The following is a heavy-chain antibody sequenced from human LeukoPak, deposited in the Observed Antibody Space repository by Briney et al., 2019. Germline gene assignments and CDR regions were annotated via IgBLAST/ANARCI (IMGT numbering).Heavy chain of an antibody. D-gene: IGHD3-3*01. CDR1: GLTFSDYH. CDR3: ATVHFGYFTF. CDR2: ISDNGRTE. Sequence: PGGSLRLSCAASGLTFSDYHMSWIRQAPGKGLEWVSHISDNGRTEYYANSVQGRFTVSRDNAKNSLYLQMNSLRADDTAVYYCATVHFGYFTFWGQGTLVTVS. J-gene: IGHJ4*02. V-gene: IGHV3-11*01.